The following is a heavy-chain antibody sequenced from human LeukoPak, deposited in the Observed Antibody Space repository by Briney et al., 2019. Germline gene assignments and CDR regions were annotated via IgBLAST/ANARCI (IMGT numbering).Heavy chain of an antibody. CDR1: GYTFTNYG. J-gene: IGHJ4*02. D-gene: IGHD2-2*01. Sequence: ASVKVSCKASGYTFTNYGITWVRQAPGQGLEWMAKLVPSRGSPSYAQNFQGRVTVTSDTSTNTVHMELSSLTSDDSAVYYCARGAHQHSDSWGQGTLVSVSS. V-gene: IGHV1-46*01. CDR3: ARGAHQHSDS. CDR2: LVPSRGSP.